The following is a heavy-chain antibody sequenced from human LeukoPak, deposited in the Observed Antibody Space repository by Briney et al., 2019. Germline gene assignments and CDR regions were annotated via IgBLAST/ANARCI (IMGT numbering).Heavy chain of an antibody. CDR3: ARTTPPDY. CDR2: ISGSSTTM. D-gene: IGHD1-1*01. CDR1: GFTLSSYS. J-gene: IGHJ4*02. Sequence: GGSLRLSCAASGFTLSSYSMNLVRQAPGKGLEWIAYISGSSTTMYYADSVKGRFTISRDNAKNSLSLLMNSLRAEDTAVYYCARTTPPDYWGQGTLVTVSS. V-gene: IGHV3-48*01.